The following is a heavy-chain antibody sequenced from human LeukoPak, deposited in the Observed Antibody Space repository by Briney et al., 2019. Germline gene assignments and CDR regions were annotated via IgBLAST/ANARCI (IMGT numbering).Heavy chain of an antibody. CDR1: GYTFTGYY. CDR2: INPDSGGT. D-gene: IGHD2-2*01. V-gene: IGHV1-2*06. CDR3: AREKVRQSGMDV. Sequence: ASVKVSCKASGYTFTGYYMHWVRQAPGQGLEWMGRINPDSGGTNYAQKLQGRVTMTRDTSISTAYMELSRLRSDDTAVYYCAREKVRQSGMDVWGQGTTVTVSS. J-gene: IGHJ6*02.